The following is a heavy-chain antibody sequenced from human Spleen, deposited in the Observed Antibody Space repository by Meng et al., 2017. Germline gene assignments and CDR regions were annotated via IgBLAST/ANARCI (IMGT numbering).Heavy chain of an antibody. CDR1: GYNFPDYW. Sequence: ASVKVSCKPSGYNFPDYWLHWVRRAPGQGLEWMGRIDPKSGDTHYAQRFQGRVTMTGDTSISTACMELSGLRSDDTAMYYCVRDEDISAAGKLFGDYWGQGTLVTVSS. D-gene: IGHD6-13*01. V-gene: IGHV1-2*06. CDR2: IDPKSGDT. J-gene: IGHJ4*02. CDR3: VRDEDISAAGKLFGDY.